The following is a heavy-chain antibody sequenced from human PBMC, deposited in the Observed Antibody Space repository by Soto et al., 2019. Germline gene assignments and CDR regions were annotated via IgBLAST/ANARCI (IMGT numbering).Heavy chain of an antibody. D-gene: IGHD3-10*01. Sequence: ASVKVSCKASGYTFTGYYMHWVRQAPGQGLEWMGWINPNSGGTNYAQKFQGWVTMTRDTSISTAYMELSRLRSDDTAVYYCASIYYGSGFAAFDIWAQGTMVTSSS. CDR2: INPNSGGT. J-gene: IGHJ3*02. CDR1: GYTFTGYY. CDR3: ASIYYGSGFAAFDI. V-gene: IGHV1-2*04.